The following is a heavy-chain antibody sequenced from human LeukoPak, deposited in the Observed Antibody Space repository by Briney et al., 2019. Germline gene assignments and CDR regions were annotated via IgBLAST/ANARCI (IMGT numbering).Heavy chain of an antibody. J-gene: IGHJ5*02. CDR1: GFTFSSYA. Sequence: AGGSLRLSCAASGFTFSSYAMSWVRQAPGKGLEWVSAISGSGGSTYYADSVKGRFTISRDNSKNTLYLQMNSLRAEDTAVYYCAKDLLLYGEPLSWGQGTLVTVSS. CDR3: AKDLLLYGEPLS. CDR2: ISGSGGST. V-gene: IGHV3-23*01. D-gene: IGHD3-10*01.